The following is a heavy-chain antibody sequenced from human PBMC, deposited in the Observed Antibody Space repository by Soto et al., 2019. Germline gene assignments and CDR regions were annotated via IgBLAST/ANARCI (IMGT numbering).Heavy chain of an antibody. J-gene: IGHJ4*02. D-gene: IGHD6-13*01. V-gene: IGHV1-2*04. Sequence: ASVKVSCKASGYTFTGYYMHWVRQAPGQGLEWMGWINPNSGGTNYAQKFQGWVTMTRDTSISTAYMELSRLRSDDTAVYCCARAPIEQQLVQSLDYWGQGTLVTVSS. CDR2: INPNSGGT. CDR3: ARAPIEQQLVQSLDY. CDR1: GYTFTGYY.